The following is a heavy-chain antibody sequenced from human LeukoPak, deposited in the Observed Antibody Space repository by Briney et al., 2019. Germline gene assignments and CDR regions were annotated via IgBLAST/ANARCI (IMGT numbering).Heavy chain of an antibody. J-gene: IGHJ4*02. V-gene: IGHV1-2*02. CDR1: GYNFPGYD. Sequence: ASVKVSCKASGYNFPGYDIHWVRQAPGQGFEWMGWINPNNGDTNYAQKFQGRVTMTRDTSVSTAFMELSTLKSDDAAVYYCARGIPFFSLLGRVIYWGQGPLFPVSS. D-gene: IGHD3-3*01. CDR3: ARGIPFFSLLGRVIY. CDR2: INPNNGDT.